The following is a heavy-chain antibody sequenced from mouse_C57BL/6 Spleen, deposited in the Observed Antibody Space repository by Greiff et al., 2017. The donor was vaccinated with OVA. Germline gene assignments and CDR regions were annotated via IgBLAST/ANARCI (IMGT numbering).Heavy chain of an antibody. V-gene: IGHV1-52*01. J-gene: IGHJ4*01. CDR3: ARRPYYGSSPHAMDY. CDR2: IDPSDSET. D-gene: IGHD1-1*01. CDR1: GYTFTSYW. Sequence: VQLQQSGAELVRPGSSVKLSCKASGYTFTSYWMHWVKQRPIQGLEWIGNIDPSDSETHYNQKFKDKATLTVDKSSSTAYMQLSSLTSEDSAVYYCARRPYYGSSPHAMDYWGQGTSVTVSS.